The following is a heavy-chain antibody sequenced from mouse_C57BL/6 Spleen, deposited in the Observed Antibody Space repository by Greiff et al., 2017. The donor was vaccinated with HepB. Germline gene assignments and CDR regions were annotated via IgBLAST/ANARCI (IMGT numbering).Heavy chain of an antibody. J-gene: IGHJ2*01. CDR2: INPGSGGT. CDR3: ARGSNFGLYYFDY. Sequence: QVQLQQSGAELVRPGTSVKLSCKASGYAFTNYLIEWVKQRPGQGLEWIGVINPGSGGTNYNEKFKGKATLTADKSSSTAYMQLSSLTSEDSAVYVCARGSNFGLYYFDYWGQGTTLTVAS. CDR1: GYAFTNYL. V-gene: IGHV1-54*01. D-gene: IGHD2-5*01.